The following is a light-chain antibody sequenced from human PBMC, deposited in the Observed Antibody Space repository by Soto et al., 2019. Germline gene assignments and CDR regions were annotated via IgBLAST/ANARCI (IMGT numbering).Light chain of an antibody. J-gene: IGKJ2*01. V-gene: IGKV3-20*01. Sequence: DIVLTQSPGALSLTPGERATLSCRASQSIASSYLAWYQQKPGQAPRLLIYGASNRATGIPDRFSGSGSGTDFTLTISRLEPEDFAVYYCQQYDSSPRTFGQGTKLEIK. CDR1: QSIASSY. CDR2: GAS. CDR3: QQYDSSPRT.